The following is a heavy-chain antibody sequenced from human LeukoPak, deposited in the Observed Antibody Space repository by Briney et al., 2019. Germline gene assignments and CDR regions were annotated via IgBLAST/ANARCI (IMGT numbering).Heavy chain of an antibody. D-gene: IGHD3-10*01. Sequence: GGSLRLSCVASGFTFSSYSMNWVRQAPGKGLEWVSSISSSSSYIYYADSVKGRFTISRDNAKNTLYLQMNSLRAEDTAVYYCARAKYYYGSGTPSPFDYWGQGTLVTVSS. V-gene: IGHV3-21*01. CDR1: GFTFSSYS. CDR3: ARAKYYYGSGTPSPFDY. J-gene: IGHJ4*02. CDR2: ISSSSSYI.